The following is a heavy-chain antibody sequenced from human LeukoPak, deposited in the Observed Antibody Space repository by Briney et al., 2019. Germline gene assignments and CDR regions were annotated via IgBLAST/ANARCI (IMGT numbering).Heavy chain of an antibody. J-gene: IGHJ4*02. CDR2: MKLDGSEK. Sequence: LAGGSLRLSCVASGFTFGKYWMSWVRQAPGKGLEWVANMKLDGSEKNYVDSVKGRFTISRDNTKNSLYLQMNSLRAEDTAVFYCARDQYDTWSRRGNFDSWGQGTLVIVSS. D-gene: IGHD3-3*01. CDR3: ARDQYDTWSRRGNFDS. CDR1: GFTFGKYW. V-gene: IGHV3-7*03.